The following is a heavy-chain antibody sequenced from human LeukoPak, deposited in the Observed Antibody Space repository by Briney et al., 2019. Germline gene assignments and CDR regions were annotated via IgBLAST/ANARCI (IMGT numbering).Heavy chain of an antibody. CDR1: GFTFSDYY. J-gene: IGHJ3*02. CDR2: IISSGSTI. V-gene: IGHV3-11*01. CDR3: ARWTSFHSFDI. Sequence: GGSLRLSCAASGFTFSDYYMSWIRQAPGKGLEWVSYIISSGSTIYYADSVKGRFTISRDNSKNTLYLQMNSLRAEDTAVYYCARWTSFHSFDIWGQGTMVTVSS. D-gene: IGHD1-1*01.